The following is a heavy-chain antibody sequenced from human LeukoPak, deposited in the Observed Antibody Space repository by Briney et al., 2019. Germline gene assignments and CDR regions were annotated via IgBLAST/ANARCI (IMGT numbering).Heavy chain of an antibody. CDR1: GGTFSSYA. CDR3: ARDYYGPVDAFDI. V-gene: IGHV1-69*01. J-gene: IGHJ3*02. CDR2: NIPIFGTA. D-gene: IGHD3-10*01. Sequence: GSSVKVSCKASGGTFSSYAISWVRQAPGQGLEWMGGNIPIFGTANYAQKFQGRVTITADESTSTAYMELSSLRSEDTAVYYCARDYYGPVDAFDIWGQGTMVTVSS.